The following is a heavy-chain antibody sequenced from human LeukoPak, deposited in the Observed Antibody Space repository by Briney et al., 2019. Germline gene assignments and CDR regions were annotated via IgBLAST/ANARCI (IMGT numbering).Heavy chain of an antibody. CDR1: GYTFTGYY. D-gene: IGHD4-23*01. CDR2: INPNSGGT. J-gene: IGHJ3*02. V-gene: IGHV1-2*04. CDR3: ASPSVVKGDAFDI. Sequence: ASVKVSCKASGYTFTGYYMHWVRQAPGQGLEWMGWINPNSGGTNYAQKFQGWVTMTRDTSISTAYMELSRLRSDDTAVYYCASPSVVKGDAFDIWGQGTMVTVSS.